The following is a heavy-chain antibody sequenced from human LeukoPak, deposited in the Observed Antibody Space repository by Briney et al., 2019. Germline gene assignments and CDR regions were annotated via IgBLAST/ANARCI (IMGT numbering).Heavy chain of an antibody. Sequence: AASVKVSCKASGYTFTSYDINWVRQAPGQGLEWMGWINPNSGGTNYAQQVQGRVTMTRDTSIRKAYMELSRLRSDDTAVYYCARDPETMIVGDAFDIWGQGTMVTVSS. V-gene: IGHV1-2*02. D-gene: IGHD3-22*01. CDR3: ARDPETMIVGDAFDI. J-gene: IGHJ3*02. CDR1: GYTFTSYD. CDR2: INPNSGGT.